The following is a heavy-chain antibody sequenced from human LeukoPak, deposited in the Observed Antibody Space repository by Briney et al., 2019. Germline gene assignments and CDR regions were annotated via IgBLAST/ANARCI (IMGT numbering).Heavy chain of an antibody. CDR1: GGTFSSYA. CDR2: IIPILGIA. Sequence: SVKVSCKASGGTFSSYAISWVRQAPGQGLEWIGRIIPILGIANYAQKFQGRVTITADKSTSTAYMELSSLRSEDTAVYYCARLPDCSSTSCPPVDDFQHWGQGTLVTVSS. CDR3: ARLPDCSSTSCPPVDDFQH. J-gene: IGHJ1*01. D-gene: IGHD2-2*01. V-gene: IGHV1-69*04.